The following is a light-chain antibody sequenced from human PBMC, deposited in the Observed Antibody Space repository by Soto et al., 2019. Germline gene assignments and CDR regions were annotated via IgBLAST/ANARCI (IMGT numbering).Light chain of an antibody. Sequence: DIQLTQSPSFLSASVGDRVTITCRASQGISSSLGWYQQKPGKAPKLLIYAASTLHSGVPSRFSGSGSGTEFTLTISSLQPEDFATYYYQQLNNYPDTFGQGTKLEIK. V-gene: IGKV1-9*01. CDR1: QGISSS. CDR2: AAS. J-gene: IGKJ2*01. CDR3: QQLNNYPDT.